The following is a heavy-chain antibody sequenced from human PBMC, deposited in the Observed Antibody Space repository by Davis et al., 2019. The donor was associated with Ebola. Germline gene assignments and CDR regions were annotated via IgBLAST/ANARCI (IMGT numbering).Heavy chain of an antibody. CDR3: AREEGTADSNGFDY. D-gene: IGHD4-11*01. Sequence: SVKVSCKASGGAFTNYALTWVRQAPGQGLEWMGRIIPIFGAATYAPKFQGRVTITADESTSTAYMDLSSLRSDDTAVYYCAREEGTADSNGFDYWGQGTLVTVSS. J-gene: IGHJ4*02. CDR1: GGAFTNYA. CDR2: IIPIFGAA. V-gene: IGHV1-69*13.